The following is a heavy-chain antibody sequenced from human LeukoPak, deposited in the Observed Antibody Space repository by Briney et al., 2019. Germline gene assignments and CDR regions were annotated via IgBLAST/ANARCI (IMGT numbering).Heavy chain of an antibody. CDR1: GGSFGSFY. V-gene: IGHV4-34*01. D-gene: IGHD2-21*02. Sequence: SETLSLTCTVSGGSFGSFYWSWIRQPPGKGLEWIGEINHSGSTNYNPSLKSRVTISVDTSKNQFSLKLSSVTAADTAVYYCARERGPPAYCGGDCYSRIFDYWGQGTLVTVSS. CDR3: ARERGPPAYCGGDCYSRIFDY. CDR2: INHSGST. J-gene: IGHJ4*02.